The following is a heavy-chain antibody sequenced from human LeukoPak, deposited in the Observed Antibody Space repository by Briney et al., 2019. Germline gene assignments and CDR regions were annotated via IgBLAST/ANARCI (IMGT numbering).Heavy chain of an antibody. V-gene: IGHV4-34*01. CDR1: GGSFSGYY. D-gene: IGHD3-22*01. CDR2: IYYSGST. Sequence: SETLSLTCAVYGGSFSGYYWSWIRQPPGKGLEWIGSIYYSGSTYYNPSLKSRVTISVDTSKNQFSLKLSSVTAADTAVYYCARFFHDSSGYYVAYWGQGTLVTVSS. CDR3: ARFFHDSSGYYVAY. J-gene: IGHJ4*02.